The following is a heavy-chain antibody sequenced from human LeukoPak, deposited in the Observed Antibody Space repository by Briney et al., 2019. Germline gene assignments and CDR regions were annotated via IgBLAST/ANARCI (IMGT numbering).Heavy chain of an antibody. J-gene: IGHJ4*02. Sequence: SETLSLTCTVSGGSISSYYWSWIRQPPGKGLEWIGYIYYSGSTNYNPSLKSRVTISVDTSKNQFSLKLSSVTAAGTAVYYCARGPYDSSGNFDYWGQGTLVTVSS. CDR1: GGSISSYY. CDR2: IYYSGST. CDR3: ARGPYDSSGNFDY. D-gene: IGHD3-22*01. V-gene: IGHV4-59*01.